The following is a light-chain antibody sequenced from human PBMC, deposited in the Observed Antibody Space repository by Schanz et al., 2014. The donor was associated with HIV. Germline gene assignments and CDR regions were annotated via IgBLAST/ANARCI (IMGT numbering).Light chain of an antibody. J-gene: IGLJ2*01. CDR2: EVN. CDR3: QSYDSSLSGVV. CDR1: SSDVGGYNY. Sequence: QSALTQPPSASGSPGQSVTISCTGTSSDVGGYNYVSWYQQHPGKAPKLMIYEVNKRASGVPDRFSGSKSGNTASLTVTGLQAGDEANYYCQSYDSSLSGVVFGGGTKLTVL. V-gene: IGLV2-8*01.